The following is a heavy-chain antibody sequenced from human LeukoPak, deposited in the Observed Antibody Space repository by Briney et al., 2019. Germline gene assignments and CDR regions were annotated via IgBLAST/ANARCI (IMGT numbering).Heavy chain of an antibody. CDR3: ARDKDVAYFGMDI. D-gene: IGHD2-21*01. Sequence: GGSLRLSCATSGFMFSDYWLSWVRQAPGKGLEWVANIRQDGSEEHYAASVKGRFTISRDNAKNSLFLQMSSLRADDTAMYYCARDKDVAYFGMDIWGQGTTVTVS. J-gene: IGHJ6*02. CDR2: IRQDGSEE. CDR1: GFMFSDYW. V-gene: IGHV3-7*03.